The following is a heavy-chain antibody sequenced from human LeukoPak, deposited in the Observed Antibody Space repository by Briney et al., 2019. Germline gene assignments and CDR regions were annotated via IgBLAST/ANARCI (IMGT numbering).Heavy chain of an antibody. D-gene: IGHD1-20*01. V-gene: IGHV3-74*01. CDR1: GFTFNNYW. CDR2: INSDGSTI. Sequence: GGSLRLSCGVSGFTFNNYWMHWVRQGPGKGLVWVSHINSDGSTIGYADSVKGRFTISRDSAKNTLYLEMNNLRAEDAAVYYRARGYNYRFDYWGQGTLVIVST. J-gene: IGHJ4*02. CDR3: ARGYNYRFDY.